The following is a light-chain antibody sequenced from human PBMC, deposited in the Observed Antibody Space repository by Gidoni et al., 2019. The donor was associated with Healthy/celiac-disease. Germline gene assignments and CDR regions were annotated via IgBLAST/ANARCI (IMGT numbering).Light chain of an antibody. CDR1: NIGSKS. CDR3: QVWDSISDHHWV. J-gene: IGLJ3*02. V-gene: IGLV3-21*02. CDR2: DDS. Sequence: SSVLTQPPAVSVAPGHTDRITCGGNNIGSKSVHWYQQKPGQAPVLVVYDDSDRPSGIPQRFSGSNSGNTATLTISRVEAGDDADYYCQVWDSISDHHWVFGGGTKLTVL.